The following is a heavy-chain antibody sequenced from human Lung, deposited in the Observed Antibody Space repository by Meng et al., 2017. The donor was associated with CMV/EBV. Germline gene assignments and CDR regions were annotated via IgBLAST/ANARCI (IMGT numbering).Heavy chain of an antibody. CDR1: GYTFTNYG. D-gene: IGHD1-26*01. CDR2: INAYNGDT. CDR3: ARVEVGITSGDY. Sequence: QAQLWQVGGEVKKPGASVKVSCKASGYTFTNYGITWVRQAPGQGLEWMGWINAYNGDTNYAKTLQGRVTMTTDTSTSTAYMELRSLRSDDTAVYYCARVEVGITSGDYWGQGTLVTVSS. V-gene: IGHV1-18*01. J-gene: IGHJ4*02.